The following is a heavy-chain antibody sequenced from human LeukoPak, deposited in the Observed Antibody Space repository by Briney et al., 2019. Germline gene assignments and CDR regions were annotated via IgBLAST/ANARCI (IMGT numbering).Heavy chain of an antibody. D-gene: IGHD5-24*01. V-gene: IGHV3-48*04. CDR3: ATIISYSEGDGYNPVDY. Sequence: GGSLRLSCAASGFTFSSYGMQWIRQAPGKGLEWVSYISSSGSTIYYADSVKGRFTISRDNAMNSLYLQMNSLRAEDTAVHYCATIISYSEGDGYNPVDYWGQGTLVTVSS. CDR2: ISSSGSTI. J-gene: IGHJ4*02. CDR1: GFTFSSYG.